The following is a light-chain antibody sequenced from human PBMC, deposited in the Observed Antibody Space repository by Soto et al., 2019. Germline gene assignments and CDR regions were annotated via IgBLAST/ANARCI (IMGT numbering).Light chain of an antibody. CDR2: GAS. V-gene: IGKV3-15*01. Sequence: EIVMTQSPATLSVSPGDRATLSCRASQSVSTYLAWYQQKPGQAPRLLIYGASTRATGIPARFSGRGSGTEFILTISSLQSEDFAVYYCQQYNNWPPWTFGQGTKLEIK. J-gene: IGKJ2*02. CDR1: QSVSTY. CDR3: QQYNNWPPWT.